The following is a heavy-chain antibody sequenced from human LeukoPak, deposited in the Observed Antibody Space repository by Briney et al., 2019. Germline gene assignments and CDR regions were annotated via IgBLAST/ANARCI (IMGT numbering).Heavy chain of an antibody. CDR2: IYYSGST. CDR3: ARREEDNNHHHYFGS. Sequence: SETLSLTCTVSGGSISSYYWSWIRQPPGKGLEWIGYIYYSGSTNYNPSLKSRVTISIDTSKNQFSLKLNSMTAADTAVYYCARREEDNNHHHYFGSWGQGTLVTVSS. CDR1: GGSISSYY. V-gene: IGHV4-59*12. J-gene: IGHJ4*02. D-gene: IGHD2/OR15-2a*01.